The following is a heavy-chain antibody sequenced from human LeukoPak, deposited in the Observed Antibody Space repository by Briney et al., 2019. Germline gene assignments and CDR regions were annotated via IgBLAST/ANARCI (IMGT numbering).Heavy chain of an antibody. V-gene: IGHV3-23*01. D-gene: IGHD3-16*01. CDR1: GFTFITYA. Sequence: TGGSLRLSCAASGFTFITYAMSWVRQAPGKGLEWVSAISGSGGSTYYADCVKGRFTISRDNSKNTLYLQMNSLRAEDTAVYYCARGGVRGDYWGQGTLVTVSS. CDR2: ISGSGGST. J-gene: IGHJ4*02. CDR3: ARGGVRGDY.